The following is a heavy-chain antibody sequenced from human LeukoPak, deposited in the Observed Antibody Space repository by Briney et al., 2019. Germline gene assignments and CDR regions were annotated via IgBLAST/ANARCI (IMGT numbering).Heavy chain of an antibody. Sequence: SVKGRFTISRDNAKNSLYLQMNSPRAEDTAVYYCARSFVASVYYLDYWGQGTVVTVSS. V-gene: IGHV3-48*01. CDR3: ARSFVASVYYLDY. D-gene: IGHD3-10*01. J-gene: IGHJ4*02.